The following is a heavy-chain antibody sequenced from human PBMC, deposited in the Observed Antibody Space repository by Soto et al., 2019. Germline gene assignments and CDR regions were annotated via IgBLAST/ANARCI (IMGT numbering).Heavy chain of an antibody. J-gene: IGHJ4*02. CDR1: GGSISSSSYY. CDR3: ARLGGYSSGWYLPYFKY. V-gene: IGHV4-39*01. Sequence: QLQLQESGPGLVKPSETLSLTCTVSGGSISSSSYYWGWIRQPPGKGLEWIGSIYYSGSTYYNPSLKSRVTISVDTSKNQFSLKLSSVTAADTAVYYCARLGGYSSGWYLPYFKYWGQGTLVTISS. D-gene: IGHD6-19*01. CDR2: IYYSGST.